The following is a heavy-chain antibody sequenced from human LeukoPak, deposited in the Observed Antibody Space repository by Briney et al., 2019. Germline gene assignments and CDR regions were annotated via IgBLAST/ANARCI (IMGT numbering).Heavy chain of an antibody. D-gene: IGHD5-18*01. CDR2: INSDGSST. CDR3: ARPPRGSYGYYY. Sequence: GGSLRLSCAASGFTFSGYWMHWVRQAPGKGLVWVSRINSDGSSTSYADSVKGRFTISRDTAKNTLYLQMNSLRAEDTAVYYCARPPRGSYGYYYWGQGTLVTVSS. J-gene: IGHJ4*02. CDR1: GFTFSGYW. V-gene: IGHV3-74*01.